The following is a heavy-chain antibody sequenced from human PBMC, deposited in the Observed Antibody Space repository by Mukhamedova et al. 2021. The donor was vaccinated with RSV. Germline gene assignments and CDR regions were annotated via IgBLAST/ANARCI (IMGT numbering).Heavy chain of an antibody. D-gene: IGHD6-19*01. CDR2: IFSSGST. J-gene: IGHJ4*02. Sequence: IWVRQAPGEGLEWVSVIFSSGSTYYADSVTGRFTISRDNSRNTLYLQMNSLRAEDTAVYSCAGFFPRSSSGWYYLDYWGQGTLVT. V-gene: IGHV3-53*01. CDR3: AGFFPRSSSGWYYLDY.